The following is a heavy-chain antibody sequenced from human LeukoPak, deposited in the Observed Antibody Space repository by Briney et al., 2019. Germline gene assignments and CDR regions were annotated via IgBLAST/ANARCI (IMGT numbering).Heavy chain of an antibody. D-gene: IGHD6-13*01. J-gene: IGHJ4*02. CDR1: GFTFSSYA. Sequence: PGGSLRLSCAASGFTFSSYAMSWVRQAPGKGLEWVSAISGSGGSTYYADSVKGRFTISRDNSKNTLYLQMNSLRAEDTAVYYCATSPFVRFKQLVPDYWGQGTLVTVSS. CDR2: ISGSGGST. V-gene: IGHV3-23*01. CDR3: ATSPFVRFKQLVPDY.